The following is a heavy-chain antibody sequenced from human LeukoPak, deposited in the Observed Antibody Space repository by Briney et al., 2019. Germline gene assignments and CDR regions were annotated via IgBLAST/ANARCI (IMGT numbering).Heavy chain of an antibody. CDR3: ARAYGSGSYTLLFFDY. CDR2: INPNSGGT. V-gene: IGHV1-2*02. J-gene: IGHJ4*02. D-gene: IGHD3-10*01. CDR1: GYTFTGYY. Sequence: ASVKVSCKTSGYTFTGYYMHWVRQAPGQGLEWMGWINPNSGGTNYAQKFQGRVTMTRETSISTVYMELSRLRSDDTAVYYCARAYGSGSYTLLFFDYWGQGTLVTVSS.